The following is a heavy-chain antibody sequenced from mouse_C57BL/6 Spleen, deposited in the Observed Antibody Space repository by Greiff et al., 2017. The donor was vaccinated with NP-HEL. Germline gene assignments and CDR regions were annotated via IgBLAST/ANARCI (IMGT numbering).Heavy chain of an antibody. Sequence: QVQLKQPGAELVKPGASVKLSCKASGYTFTSYWMHWVKQRPGQGLEWIGMIHPNSGSTNYNEKFKSKATLTVDKSSSTAYMQLSSLTSEDSAVYYCASYDDPFAYWGQGTLVTVSA. D-gene: IGHD2-3*01. V-gene: IGHV1-64*01. J-gene: IGHJ3*01. CDR2: IHPNSGST. CDR1: GYTFTSYW. CDR3: ASYDDPFAY.